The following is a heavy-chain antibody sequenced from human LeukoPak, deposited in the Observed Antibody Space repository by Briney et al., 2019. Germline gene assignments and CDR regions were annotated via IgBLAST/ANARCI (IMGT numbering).Heavy chain of an antibody. CDR3: ARGHYDRA. V-gene: IGHV3-7*01. Sequence: GGSLRLSCTAASGFTFSNLWMNWVRQAPGKGLEWVANIKPDGYEKYYVDSVKGRFTISRDNAKNSLYLQMDSLSVEDTAVYYCARGHYDRAWGQGNLVIVSS. CDR1: GFTFSNLW. D-gene: IGHD4-17*01. J-gene: IGHJ5*02. CDR2: IKPDGYEK.